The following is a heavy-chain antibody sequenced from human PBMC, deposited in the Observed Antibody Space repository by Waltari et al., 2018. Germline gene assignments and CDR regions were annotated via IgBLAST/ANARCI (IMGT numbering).Heavy chain of an antibody. V-gene: IGHV1-2*02. Sequence: QVQLVQSGAEVKKPGASVKVSCKASGYTFTGYYMHWVRQAPGQGLEWKGWINPNSGGTNYAQKFQGRVTMTRDTSISTAYMELSRLRSDDTAVYYCARDVPVYRPGDYYYGMDVWGQGTTVTVSS. CDR3: ARDVPVYRPGDYYYGMDV. CDR1: GYTFTGYY. J-gene: IGHJ6*02. CDR2: INPNSGGT. D-gene: IGHD1-26*01.